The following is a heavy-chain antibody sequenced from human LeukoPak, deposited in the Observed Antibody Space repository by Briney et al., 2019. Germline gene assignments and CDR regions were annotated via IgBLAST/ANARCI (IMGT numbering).Heavy chain of an antibody. V-gene: IGHV3-7*01. CDR2: IKQDGSEK. CDR1: GVTFSRYA. CDR3: ARDRGSSGSISDY. Sequence: GGSLRLSCAASGVTFSRYAMTWVRQAPGKGLEWVANIKQDGSEKYYVDSVKGRFTISRDNAKNSLYLQMNSLRAEDTAVYYCARDRGSSGSISDYWGQGTLVTVSS. D-gene: IGHD6-19*01. J-gene: IGHJ4*02.